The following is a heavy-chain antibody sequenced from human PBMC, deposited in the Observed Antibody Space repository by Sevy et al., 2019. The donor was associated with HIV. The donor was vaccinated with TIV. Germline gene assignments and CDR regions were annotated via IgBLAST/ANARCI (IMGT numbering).Heavy chain of an antibody. CDR3: ARDGSGSFSAIDY. J-gene: IGHJ4*02. D-gene: IGHD1-26*01. Sequence: ASVKVSCKASGGTFSSYAISWVRQAPGQGLEWMGGIIPIFGTANYAQKFQGRVTITADESTSTAYMELSSLGSEDTAVYYCARDGSGSFSAIDYWGQGTLVTVSS. V-gene: IGHV1-69*13. CDR2: IIPIFGTA. CDR1: GGTFSSYA.